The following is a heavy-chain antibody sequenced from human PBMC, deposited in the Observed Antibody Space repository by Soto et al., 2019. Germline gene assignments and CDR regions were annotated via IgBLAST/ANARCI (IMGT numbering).Heavy chain of an antibody. Sequence: QVQLVQSGAEVKKPGASVKVSCKASGYTFTSYGISWVRQAPGQGLEWMGWISAYNGNTNYAQKLQGRVTMTTDTAERTGYVELRSLRSDDTAVYYCARVAPPTYGDYGGGYFDYWGQGTLVTVSS. D-gene: IGHD4-17*01. V-gene: IGHV1-18*01. CDR1: GYTFTSYG. CDR2: ISAYNGNT. J-gene: IGHJ4*02. CDR3: ARVAPPTYGDYGGGYFDY.